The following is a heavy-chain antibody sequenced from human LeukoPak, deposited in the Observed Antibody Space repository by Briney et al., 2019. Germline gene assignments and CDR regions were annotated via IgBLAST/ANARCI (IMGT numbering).Heavy chain of an antibody. Sequence: GGSLRLSCAASGFTFSSYSMNWVRQAPGKGLEWVSYISSSSSTIYYADSVKGRFTISRDNAKNSLYLQMNSLRAGDTAVYYCASRGGTRLYYYYMDVWGKGTTVTVSS. V-gene: IGHV3-48*04. CDR1: GFTFSSYS. D-gene: IGHD2-15*01. CDR2: ISSSSSTI. CDR3: ASRGGTRLYYYYMDV. J-gene: IGHJ6*03.